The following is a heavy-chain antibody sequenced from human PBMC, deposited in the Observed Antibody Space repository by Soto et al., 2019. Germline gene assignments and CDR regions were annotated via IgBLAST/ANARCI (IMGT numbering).Heavy chain of an antibody. D-gene: IGHD3-3*01. Sequence: PGGSLRLSCAASGFTFSSYAMSWVRQAPGKGLEWVSAISGSGGSTYYADSVKGRFTISRDNSKNTLYLQMNSLRAEDTAVYYCAKDQRKVSYYDFWSGYLGYWGQGTLVTVSS. CDR3: AKDQRKVSYYDFWSGYLGY. CDR1: GFTFSSYA. V-gene: IGHV3-23*01. J-gene: IGHJ4*02. CDR2: ISGSGGST.